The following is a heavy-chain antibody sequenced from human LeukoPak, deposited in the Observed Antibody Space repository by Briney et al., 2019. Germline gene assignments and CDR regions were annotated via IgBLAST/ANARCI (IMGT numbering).Heavy chain of an antibody. CDR2: MYSGGST. J-gene: IGHJ4*02. V-gene: IGHV3-66*01. D-gene: IGHD3-10*01. CDR1: GFNVSTGY. Sequence: GGSLRLSCAGSGFNVSTGYMNWVRQAPGKGLEWVSVMYSGGSTYYADSVKGRFTISRDNSKNTLYLEMNSLRAEDTAVYYCAKDIGSYYDYWGQGILVTVSS. CDR3: AKDIGSYYDY.